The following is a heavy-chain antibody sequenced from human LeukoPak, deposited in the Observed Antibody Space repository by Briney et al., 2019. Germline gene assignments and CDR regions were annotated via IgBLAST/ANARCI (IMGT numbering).Heavy chain of an antibody. CDR2: INPNSGGT. Sequence: ASVKVSCKASGYSFTSYGISWVRQAPGQGLEWMGWINPNSGGTNYAQKFQGRVTMTRDTSISTAYTELSRLRSDDTAVYYCARGFLGYCTNGVCPNWFDPWGQGTLVTVSS. CDR3: ARGFLGYCTNGVCPNWFDP. D-gene: IGHD2-8*01. V-gene: IGHV1-2*02. CDR1: GYSFTSYG. J-gene: IGHJ5*02.